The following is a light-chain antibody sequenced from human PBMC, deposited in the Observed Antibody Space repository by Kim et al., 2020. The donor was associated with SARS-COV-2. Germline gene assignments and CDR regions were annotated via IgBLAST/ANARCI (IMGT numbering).Light chain of an antibody. CDR3: MQGTHWPFT. V-gene: IGKV2-30*01. CDR2: KVS. CDR1: QSLVYGDGNTY. J-gene: IGKJ3*01. Sequence: PASISCRSSQSLVYGDGNTYLNWFHQRPGQSPRRLIYKVSKRDSGVPDRFSGSGSGTDFTLQISRVEAEDVGVYYCMQGTHWPFTFGPGTKVDIK.